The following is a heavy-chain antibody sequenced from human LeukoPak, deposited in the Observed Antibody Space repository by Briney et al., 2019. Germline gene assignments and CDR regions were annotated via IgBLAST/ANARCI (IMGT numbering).Heavy chain of an antibody. V-gene: IGHV4-59*12. CDR2: IYYSGST. Sequence: SETLSLTCTVSGGSISSYYWSWIRQPPGKGLEWIGYIYYSGSTYYNPSLKSRVTISVDTSKNQFSLKLSSVTAADTAVYYCARALEGIFGYWGQGTLVTVSS. CDR1: GGSISSYY. J-gene: IGHJ4*02. CDR3: ARALEGIFGY. D-gene: IGHD3-10*01.